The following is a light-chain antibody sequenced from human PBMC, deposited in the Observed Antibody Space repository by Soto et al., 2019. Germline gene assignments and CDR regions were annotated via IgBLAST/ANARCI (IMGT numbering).Light chain of an antibody. Sequence: EIVLTQSPATLSLSPGERATLSCRASQSVSSYLAWYQQKPGQAPRLLIYVASNRATGIPARFSGSGSGTDFTLTISSLEPEDFAVYYCQQRSNWYTFGQGIKLEIK. CDR3: QQRSNWYT. V-gene: IGKV3-11*01. J-gene: IGKJ2*01. CDR1: QSVSSY. CDR2: VAS.